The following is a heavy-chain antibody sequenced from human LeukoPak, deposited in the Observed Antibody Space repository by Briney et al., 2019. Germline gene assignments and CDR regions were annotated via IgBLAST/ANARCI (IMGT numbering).Heavy chain of an antibody. Sequence: WGSLRLSCAASGFTFNNYGMSWVGQAPGKGLEWVSTISGRSVGTYYADSVKGRFTISRDNSKNTLYLQMNSLRAEDTAVYYCAKGSAVRGVQNYYYYYMDAWGKGTTVTISS. V-gene: IGHV3-23*01. J-gene: IGHJ6*03. CDR3: AKGSAVRGVQNYYYYYMDA. CDR1: GFTFNNYG. CDR2: ISGRSVGT. D-gene: IGHD3-10*01.